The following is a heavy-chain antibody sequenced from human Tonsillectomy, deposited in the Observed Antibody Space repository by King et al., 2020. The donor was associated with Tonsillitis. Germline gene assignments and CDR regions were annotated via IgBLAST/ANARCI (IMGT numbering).Heavy chain of an antibody. D-gene: IGHD1-26*01. V-gene: IGHV3-21*01. CDR2: INSVSSYI. CDR1: GFTFSSYA. CDR3: ARPYCRGAEGYQRYDGFHI. J-gene: IGHJ3*02. Sequence: VQLVESGGGLVEPGGSLRLSCAASGFTFSSYAMNWVRQAPGKGLEWVSSINSVSSYIYYLDSVKGRFTISRDNAKNPLSLPINSLRAEDTAVYYCARPYCRGAEGYQRYDGFHIWGQGTMVTVPS.